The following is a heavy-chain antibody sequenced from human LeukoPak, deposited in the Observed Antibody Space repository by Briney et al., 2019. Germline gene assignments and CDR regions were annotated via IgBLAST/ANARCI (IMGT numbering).Heavy chain of an antibody. Sequence: PGGSLRLSCVASGFTLSRYWMHWVRQTPGKGLVWVSRINSDGSSSSYADSVKGRFTISRDNAKNTLYLQMNSLRVEDTAVYYCARDPFGSEGFWGQGTLVTVSS. CDR3: ARDPFGSEGF. D-gene: IGHD3-10*01. J-gene: IGHJ4*02. CDR1: GFTLSRYW. CDR2: INSDGSSS. V-gene: IGHV3-74*01.